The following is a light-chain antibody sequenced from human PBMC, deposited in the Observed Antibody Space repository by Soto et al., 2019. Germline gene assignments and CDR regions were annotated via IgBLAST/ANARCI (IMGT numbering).Light chain of an antibody. Sequence: QSALTQPASVSGSPGQSITISCTGTSSDVGSYNLVSWYQQLPGKAPKLIIFEVNERPSGISNRFSGSKSGNTASLTISDLQGEDEAHYYCCSYAGSIIFVFGGGTKVTVL. J-gene: IGLJ2*01. CDR2: EVN. CDR1: SSDVGSYNL. CDR3: CSYAGSIIFV. V-gene: IGLV2-23*02.